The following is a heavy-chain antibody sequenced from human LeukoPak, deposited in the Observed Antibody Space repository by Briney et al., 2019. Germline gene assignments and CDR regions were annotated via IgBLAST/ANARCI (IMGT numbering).Heavy chain of an antibody. J-gene: IGHJ4*02. D-gene: IGHD2-15*01. Sequence: GGSLRLSCAASGFTFSSYSMKWVSQAPGKGLEWVSHIDGGSSAIYYADSVKGRFTISRDNARNSLYLQMNSLRGEDTGVYYCARDSGRGGSCDYWGQGTLVTVSS. CDR1: GFTFSSYS. V-gene: IGHV3-48*01. CDR2: IDGGSSAI. CDR3: ARDSGRGGSCDY.